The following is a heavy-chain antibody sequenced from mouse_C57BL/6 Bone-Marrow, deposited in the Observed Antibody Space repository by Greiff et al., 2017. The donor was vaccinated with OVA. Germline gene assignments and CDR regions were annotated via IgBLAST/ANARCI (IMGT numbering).Heavy chain of an antibody. J-gene: IGHJ2*01. CDR3: TRFYDGYYLYYFDY. Sequence: VQLQQSGAELVRPGASVTLSCKASGYTFTDYEMHWVKQTPVHGLEWIGAIDPETGGTAYNQKFKDKAILTADKSSSTAYMELRSLTSEDSAVYYCTRFYDGYYLYYFDYWGQGTTLTVSS. V-gene: IGHV1-15*01. D-gene: IGHD2-3*01. CDR2: IDPETGGT. CDR1: GYTFTDYE.